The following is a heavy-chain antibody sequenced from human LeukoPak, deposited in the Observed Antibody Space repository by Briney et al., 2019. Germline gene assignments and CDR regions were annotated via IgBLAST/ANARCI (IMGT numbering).Heavy chain of an antibody. Sequence: SETLSLTCTVSGGSISSYYWSWIRQPPGKELEWIGYIYYSGSTNYNPSLKSRVTISVDTSKNQFSLKLSSVTAADTAVYYCARDVSARAGSYSSYYYGMDVWGQGTTVTVSS. V-gene: IGHV4-59*01. D-gene: IGHD3-10*01. CDR1: GGSISSYY. CDR3: ARDVSARAGSYSSYYYGMDV. CDR2: IYYSGST. J-gene: IGHJ6*02.